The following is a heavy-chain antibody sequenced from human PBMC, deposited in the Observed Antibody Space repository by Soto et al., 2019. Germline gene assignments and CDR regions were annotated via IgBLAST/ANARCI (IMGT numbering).Heavy chain of an antibody. J-gene: IGHJ6*02. D-gene: IGHD2-15*01. CDR3: ARGDIVVVEAAKDYYYGMDV. CDR2: INHSGST. Sequence: PSETLSLTCAVYGGSFSGHYWSWIRQPPGKGLEWIGEINHSGSTNYNPPLKSRVTISVDTSKNQFSLKLSSVTAADTAVYYCARGDIVVVEAAKDYYYGMDVWGQGTTVTVSS. V-gene: IGHV4-34*01. CDR1: GGSFSGHY.